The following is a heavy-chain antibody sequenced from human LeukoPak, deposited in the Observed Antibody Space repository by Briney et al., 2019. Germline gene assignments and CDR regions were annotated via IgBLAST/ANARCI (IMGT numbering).Heavy chain of an antibody. Sequence: PGGSLRLSCAASGFTFSSYGMHWVRQAPGKGLEWVAVIWYDGSNKYYADSVKGRFTISRDNSKNTLYLQMNSLRAEDTAVYYCARGVRYSSSWYLPYWGQGTLVTVSS. CDR3: ARGVRYSSSWYLPY. J-gene: IGHJ4*02. CDR2: IWYDGSNK. V-gene: IGHV3-33*08. CDR1: GFTFSSYG. D-gene: IGHD6-13*01.